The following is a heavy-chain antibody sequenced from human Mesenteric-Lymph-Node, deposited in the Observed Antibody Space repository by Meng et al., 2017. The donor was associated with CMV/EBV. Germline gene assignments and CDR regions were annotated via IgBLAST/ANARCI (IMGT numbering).Heavy chain of an antibody. J-gene: IGHJ4*02. Sequence: GESLKISCAASGFTFSSYEMNWVRQAPGKGLEWVSYISSSGSTIYYADSVKGRFTISRDNSKNTLYLQMNSLRAEDTAVYYCVKIGGAYFYGSGTYQIPFDYWGQGTLVTVSS. V-gene: IGHV3-48*03. CDR1: GFTFSSYE. CDR3: VKIGGAYFYGSGTYQIPFDY. D-gene: IGHD3-10*01. CDR2: ISSSGSTI.